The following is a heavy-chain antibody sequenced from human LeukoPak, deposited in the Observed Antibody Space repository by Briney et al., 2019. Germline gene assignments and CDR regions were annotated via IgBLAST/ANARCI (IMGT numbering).Heavy chain of an antibody. D-gene: IGHD5-12*01. CDR2: VSYSGTV. V-gene: IGHV4-39*07. J-gene: IGHJ4*02. CDR1: GVSISSDDYF. Sequence: SETLSLTCTVSGVSISSDDYFWGWIRQSPGKGLEWIASVSYSGTVYYNPSLESRVTISLDTSKNQFSLKLSSVTAADTAIYYCARKDPGYRGYSDFDYWGQGTLVTVSS. CDR3: ARKDPGYRGYSDFDY.